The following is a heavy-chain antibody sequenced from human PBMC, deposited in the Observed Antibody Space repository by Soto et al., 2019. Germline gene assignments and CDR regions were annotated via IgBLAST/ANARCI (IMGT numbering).Heavy chain of an antibody. V-gene: IGHV3-33*01. CDR1: GITFSSYG. CDR2: IWYDGSNK. D-gene: IGHD3-3*01. J-gene: IGHJ6*01. Sequence: PGGSLRLSCAASGITFSSYGMHWVRQAPGKELEWVAVIWYDGSNKYYADSVKGRFTISRDNSKNTLYLQMNSLRAEDTAVYYCARDQRVDDFWRGYYFYYYDGMDVWGQGTTVTVSS. CDR3: ARDQRVDDFWRGYYFYYYDGMDV.